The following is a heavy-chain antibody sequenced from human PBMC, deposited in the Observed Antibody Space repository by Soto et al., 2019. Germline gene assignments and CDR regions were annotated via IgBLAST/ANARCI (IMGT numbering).Heavy chain of an antibody. Sequence: SVKVSFKSSGGPFNNHAISLVRQVPGQGLEWIGGITPIFGTANYAQKFQGRVTIIADRFTTTGYMELRSLTSEDTAVYFCARGDDFDYYYGVDVWGQGTTVTVSS. D-gene: IGHD3-16*01. J-gene: IGHJ6*01. CDR1: GGPFNNHA. CDR3: ARGDDFDYYYGVDV. CDR2: ITPIFGTA. V-gene: IGHV1-69*06.